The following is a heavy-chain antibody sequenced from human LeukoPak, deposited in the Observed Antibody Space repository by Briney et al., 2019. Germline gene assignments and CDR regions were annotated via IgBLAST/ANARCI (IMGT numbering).Heavy chain of an antibody. CDR3: ARVLTGTPLSDYMDV. CDR2: INTDGSST. J-gene: IGHJ6*03. CDR1: GFTFSSYG. V-gene: IGHV3-74*01. D-gene: IGHD1-7*01. Sequence: GGSLRLSCAASGFTFSSYGMHWVRQAPGKGLVWVSRINTDGSSTSYADSVKGRFTISRDNAKNTLYLQMNSLRAEDTAVYYCARVLTGTPLSDYMDVWGKGTTVTVSS.